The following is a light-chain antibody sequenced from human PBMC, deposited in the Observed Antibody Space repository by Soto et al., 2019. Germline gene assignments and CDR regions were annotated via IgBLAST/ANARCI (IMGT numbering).Light chain of an antibody. Sequence: EIVMTQSPATLSVSPGERATLSCRASQSVSSNLAWYQQKPGQAPRLLIYGASTRATGIPARFSGSGSGTEFTLTIRSLQPEDFAVYYCQQYNNWPGFGGGTKVEIK. CDR3: QQYNNWPG. CDR1: QSVSSN. V-gene: IGKV3-15*01. J-gene: IGKJ4*01. CDR2: GAS.